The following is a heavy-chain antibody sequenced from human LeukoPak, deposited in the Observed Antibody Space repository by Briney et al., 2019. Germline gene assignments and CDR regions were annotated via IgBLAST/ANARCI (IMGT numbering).Heavy chain of an antibody. V-gene: IGHV4-4*07. CDR1: GGSISSYY. CDR3: ARASDTAMASDAFDI. CDR2: IYTSGST. J-gene: IGHJ3*02. D-gene: IGHD5-18*01. Sequence: SETLSLTCTVSGGSISSYYWSWIRQPAGKGLECIGRIYTSGSTNYNPSLKSRVTISVDKSKNQFSLKLSSVTAADTAVYYCARASDTAMASDAFDIWGQGTMVTVSS.